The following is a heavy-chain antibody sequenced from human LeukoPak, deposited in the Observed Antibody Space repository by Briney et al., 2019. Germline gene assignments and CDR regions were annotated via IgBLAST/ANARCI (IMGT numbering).Heavy chain of an antibody. CDR3: ARLMYIWHFDDFDI. J-gene: IGHJ3*02. CDR1: GFQFSDYV. CDR2: INGDGSDT. V-gene: IGHV3-74*01. Sequence: GGSLRLSCATSGFQFSDYVINWVRQVPGKGLEWVSRINGDGSDTSYADSVRGRFTIFRDNAKNTLYLQMNSLRAEDTAVYYCARLMYIWHFDDFDIWGQGTMATVSS. D-gene: IGHD1-1*01.